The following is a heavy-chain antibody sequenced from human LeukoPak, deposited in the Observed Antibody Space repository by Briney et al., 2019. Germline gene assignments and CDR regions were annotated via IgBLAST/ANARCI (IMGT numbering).Heavy chain of an antibody. V-gene: IGHV4-59*01. D-gene: IGHD1-1*01. CDR2: IYYSGST. J-gene: IGHJ6*03. CDR1: GGSISSYY. CDR3: ARVSWFPGTSYYYMDV. Sequence: SETLSLTCTVSGGSISSYYWSWIRQPPGKGLEWIGYIYYSGSTNYNPSLKSRVTISVDTSKNQFSLRLSSVTAADTAVYYCARVSWFPGTSYYYMDVWGKGTTVTVSS.